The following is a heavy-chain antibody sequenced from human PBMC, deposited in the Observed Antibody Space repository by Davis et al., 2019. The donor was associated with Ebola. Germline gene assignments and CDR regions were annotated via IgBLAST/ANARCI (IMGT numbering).Heavy chain of an antibody. J-gene: IGHJ6*02. CDR3: ARGPPTIFGVVIHYYGMDV. D-gene: IGHD3-3*01. Sequence: PSETLSLTCAVYGGSFSGYYWSWIRQPPGKGLEWIGEINHSGSTNYNPSLKSRVTISVDTSKNQFSLKLSSVTAADTAVYYCARGPPTIFGVVIHYYGMDVWGQGTTVTVSS. CDR2: INHSGST. CDR1: GGSFSGYY. V-gene: IGHV4-34*01.